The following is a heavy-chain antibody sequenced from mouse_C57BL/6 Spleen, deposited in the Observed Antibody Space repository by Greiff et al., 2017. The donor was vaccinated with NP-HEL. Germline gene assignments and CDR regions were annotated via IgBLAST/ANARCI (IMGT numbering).Heavy chain of an antibody. CDR1: GYTFTSYW. CDR3: AITTVVEDYFDY. Sequence: QVQLQQPGAELVMPGASVKLSCKASGYTFTSYWMHWVKQRPGQGLEWIGEIDPSDSYTNYNQKFKGKSTLTVDKSSSTAYMQLSSLTSEDSAVYYCAITTVVEDYFDYWGQGTTLTVSS. V-gene: IGHV1-69*01. J-gene: IGHJ2*01. CDR2: IDPSDSYT. D-gene: IGHD1-1*01.